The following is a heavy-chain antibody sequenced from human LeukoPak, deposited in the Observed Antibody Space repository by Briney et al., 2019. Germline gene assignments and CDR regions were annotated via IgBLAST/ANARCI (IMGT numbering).Heavy chain of an antibody. CDR2: ISDDGKKK. J-gene: IGHJ5*02. D-gene: IGHD6-6*01. V-gene: IGHV3-30*18. CDR3: AKILRESMDWLDL. CDR1: GFTFTSYG. Sequence: GRSLRLSCAASGFTFTSYGMHWVRQAPGKGLEWVALISDDGKKKVYADPVKGRFTISRDNYKKTLYLQMNSLRPEDTAVYYCAKILRESMDWLDLWGQGTRVTVSS.